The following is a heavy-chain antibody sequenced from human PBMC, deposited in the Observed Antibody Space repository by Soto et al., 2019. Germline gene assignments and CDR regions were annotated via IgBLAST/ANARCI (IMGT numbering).Heavy chain of an antibody. J-gene: IGHJ4*02. CDR1: GFTFSSYS. CDR3: ARAGENYYDSSGFDY. D-gene: IGHD3-22*01. V-gene: IGHV3-48*02. Sequence: PGGSLRLSCAASGFTFSSYSMNWVRQAPGKGLEWVSYISSSSSTIYYADSVKGRFTISRDNAKNSLYLQMNSLRDEDTAVYYCARAGENYYDSSGFDYWGQGTLVNVSS. CDR2: ISSSSSTI.